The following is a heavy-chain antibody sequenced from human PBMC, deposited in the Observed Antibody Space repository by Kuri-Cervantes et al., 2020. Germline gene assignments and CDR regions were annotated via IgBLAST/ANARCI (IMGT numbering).Heavy chain of an antibody. CDR3: ARSFRSPYCGGDCYVDY. J-gene: IGHJ4*02. V-gene: IGHV1-2*04. D-gene: IGHD2-21*02. CDR2: INPNSGAT. CDR1: KYTFTDYY. Sequence: ASVKVSCKASKYTFTDYYMHWVRQAPGQGLEWMGWINPNSGATSYAQKFQGWVTMTRDTSISTAYMELSRLRSDDTAVYYCARSFRSPYCGGDCYVDYWGQGTLVTVSS.